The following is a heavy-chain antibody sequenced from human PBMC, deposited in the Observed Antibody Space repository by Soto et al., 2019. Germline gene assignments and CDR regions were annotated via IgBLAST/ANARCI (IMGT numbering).Heavy chain of an antibody. J-gene: IGHJ5*02. V-gene: IGHV4-30-2*01. CDR3: ARGGALRPNAHVPLDP. D-gene: IGHD2-2*01. CDR2: IHVSGYT. CDR1: GVSITSGSYS. Sequence: QLQLQESGSGLVKPSQTLSLTCTVSGVSITSGSYSWSWIRQAPGKVLEWIGNIHVSGYTSFNPSLKGRVSMSVATSKNPFSLELMSVTVADTAVYYCARGGALRPNAHVPLDPWGRGSLVTVSS.